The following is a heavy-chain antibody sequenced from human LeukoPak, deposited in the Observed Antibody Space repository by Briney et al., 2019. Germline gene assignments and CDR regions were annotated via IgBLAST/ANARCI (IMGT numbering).Heavy chain of an antibody. D-gene: IGHD3-16*01. CDR1: GFTLNEYS. Sequence: GGSLRLSCTVSGFTLNEYSMTWIRQAPGKGLECLAFINNSGRTIYYADPVKGRFTISKDDAENSLFLQMSSLRVDDTAVYYCARDVGGLDHWGQGTAVTVSS. CDR3: ARDVGGLDH. J-gene: IGHJ4*03. V-gene: IGHV3-11*01. CDR2: INNSGRTI.